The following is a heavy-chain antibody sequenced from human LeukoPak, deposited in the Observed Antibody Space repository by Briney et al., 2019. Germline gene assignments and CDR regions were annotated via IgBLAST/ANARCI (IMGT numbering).Heavy chain of an antibody. J-gene: IGHJ4*02. CDR2: IYYSGST. Sequence: SETLSLTCTVSGGSISSYYWSWIRQPPGKGLEWIGYIYYSGSTNYNPSLKSRVTISVDTSKNQFSLKLSSVTAADTAVYYCARVLPSRWVVVTAGHFDYWGQGTLVTVSP. CDR1: GGSISSYY. CDR3: ARVLPSRWVVVTAGHFDY. V-gene: IGHV4-59*01. D-gene: IGHD2-21*02.